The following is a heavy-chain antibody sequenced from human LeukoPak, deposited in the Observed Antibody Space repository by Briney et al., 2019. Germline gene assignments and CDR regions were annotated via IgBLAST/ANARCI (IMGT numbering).Heavy chain of an antibody. Sequence: PSETLSLTCTVSGGSISSYYWSWLRQPPGKGLEWIGYIYYSGSTNYNPSLTSRVTISVDTSKNQFSLKLSSVTAADTAVYYCARTTVTTWGWFDPWGQGTLVTVSS. D-gene: IGHD4-17*01. CDR2: IYYSGST. J-gene: IGHJ5*02. CDR1: GGSISSYY. CDR3: ARTTVTTWGWFDP. V-gene: IGHV4-59*01.